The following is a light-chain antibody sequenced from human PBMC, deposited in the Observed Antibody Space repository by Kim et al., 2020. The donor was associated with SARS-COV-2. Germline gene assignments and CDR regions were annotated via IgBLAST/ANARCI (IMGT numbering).Light chain of an antibody. CDR1: KGIEGQ. CDR2: AVS. J-gene: IGKJ4*01. Sequence: ASVGDRGPITCRASKGIEGQLAWYQQKPGEAPKLLIYAVSTLQSGVPSRFSGSASGTEFTLTVSSLQPEDFATYFCQQLNSYPVTFGGGTRVEI. V-gene: IGKV1-9*01. CDR3: QQLNSYPVT.